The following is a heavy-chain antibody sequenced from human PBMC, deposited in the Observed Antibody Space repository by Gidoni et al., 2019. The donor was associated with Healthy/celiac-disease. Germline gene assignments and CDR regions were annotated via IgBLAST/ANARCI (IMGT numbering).Heavy chain of an antibody. Sequence: QVQLQQWGAGLLKPSETLSLTCAVYGGSFSGSYWRSIRQPPGKGLDGIGEINQSGSTNYNPSRKSRVTISVDTSKNQFSLKLSSVTAADTAVYYCARGVPAAIKRPYYYYYMDVWGKGTTVTVSS. J-gene: IGHJ6*03. CDR2: INQSGST. V-gene: IGHV4-34*01. CDR3: ARGVPAAIKRPYYYYYMDV. D-gene: IGHD2-2*01. CDR1: GGSFSGSY.